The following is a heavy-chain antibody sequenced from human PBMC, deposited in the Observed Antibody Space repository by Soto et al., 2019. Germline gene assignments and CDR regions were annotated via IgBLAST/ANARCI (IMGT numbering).Heavy chain of an antibody. V-gene: IGHV3-23*01. CDR3: AKEEVPHDAVAYTNFDP. Sequence: PGGSLRLSCAASGFTFSSYAMSWVRQAPGKGLEWVSAISGSGGSTYYADSVQGRFTITRDKSKNTLYLQLRSLRSEDTAVYYCAKEEVPHDAVAYTNFDPWGQGTLVTVSS. D-gene: IGHD2-15*01. CDR1: GFTFSSYA. CDR2: ISGSGGST. J-gene: IGHJ5*02.